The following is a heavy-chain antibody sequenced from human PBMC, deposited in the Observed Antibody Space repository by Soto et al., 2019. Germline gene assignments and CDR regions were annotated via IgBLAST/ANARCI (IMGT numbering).Heavy chain of an antibody. CDR1: GFTFSSYG. V-gene: IGHV3-30*18. D-gene: IGHD6-25*01. J-gene: IGHJ6*02. CDR2: ISYDGSNK. Sequence: QVQLVESGGGVVQPGRSLRLSCAASGFTFSSYGMHWVRQAPGKGLEWVAVISYDGSNKYYADSVKGRFTISRDNSKNTLYLQMHSVGAEDRGVYSCAKDTGHERLWGYYDYGLDVWGRGATVTVSS. CDR3: AKDTGHERLWGYYDYGLDV.